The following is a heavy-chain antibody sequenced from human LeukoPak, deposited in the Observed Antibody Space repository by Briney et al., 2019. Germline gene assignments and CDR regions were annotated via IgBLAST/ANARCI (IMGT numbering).Heavy chain of an antibody. CDR2: ISGSGGST. D-gene: IGHD3-22*01. V-gene: IGHV3-23*01. Sequence: GGSLRLSCAASGFTVSSSYMYWVRQAPGKGLEWVSAISGSGGSTYYADSVKGRFTISRDNSKNTLYLQMNSLRAEDTAVYYCAKDLSYYDSSGYPDYWGQGTLVTVSS. J-gene: IGHJ4*02. CDR3: AKDLSYYDSSGYPDY. CDR1: GFTVSSSY.